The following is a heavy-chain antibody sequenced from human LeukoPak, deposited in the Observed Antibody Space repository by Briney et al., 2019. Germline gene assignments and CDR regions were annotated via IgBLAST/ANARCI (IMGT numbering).Heavy chain of an antibody. CDR1: GFTFSSYS. Sequence: GGSLRLSCSASGFTFSSYSMNWVRQAPGKGLEWVSYISSSSSTIYYADSVKGRFTIPRDNAKNSLYLQMNSLRAEDTAVYYCAKDGYYDSSGYYYGYFDYWGQGTLVTVSS. CDR3: AKDGYYDSSGYYYGYFDY. V-gene: IGHV3-48*01. D-gene: IGHD3-22*01. CDR2: ISSSSSTI. J-gene: IGHJ4*02.